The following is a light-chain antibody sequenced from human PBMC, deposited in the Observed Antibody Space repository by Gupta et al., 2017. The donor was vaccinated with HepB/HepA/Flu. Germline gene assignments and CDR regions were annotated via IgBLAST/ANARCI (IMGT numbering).Light chain of an antibody. V-gene: IGLV1-40*01. CDR2: GNS. CDR1: SSNIGSVYD. CDR3: QSYDNTLRGSI. Sequence: QSVLAQPPSVSGAPGQRVTISCTGSSSNIGSVYDVHWYQQFPGTAPKLLIFGNSNRPSGVPDRFSGSKSGTSASLAITGLQTEDEADYYCQSYDNTLRGSIFGGGTRLTVL. J-gene: IGLJ2*01.